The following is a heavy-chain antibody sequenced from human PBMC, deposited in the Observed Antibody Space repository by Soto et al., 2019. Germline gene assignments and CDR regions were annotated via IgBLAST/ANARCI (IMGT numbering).Heavy chain of an antibody. Sequence: QVQLVQSGAEVKKPGASVKVSCKASGYTFTSYAMHWVRQAPGQRLEWMGWINAGNGNTKYSQKFQGRVNITSDTSANTAYMQLSSLRSEDTAVYYCARDPGYSYGYNWGQGTLVTVSS. CDR2: INAGNGNT. CDR1: GYTFTSYA. D-gene: IGHD5-18*01. CDR3: ARDPGYSYGYN. V-gene: IGHV1-3*01. J-gene: IGHJ4*02.